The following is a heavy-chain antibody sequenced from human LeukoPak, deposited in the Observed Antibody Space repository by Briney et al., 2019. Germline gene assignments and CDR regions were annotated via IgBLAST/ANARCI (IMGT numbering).Heavy chain of an antibody. J-gene: IGHJ3*02. CDR2: ISSNGGST. CDR1: GFTFSSYA. V-gene: IGHV3-64*01. D-gene: IGHD5-18*01. CDR3: AKDTGYSYGSNDAFDI. Sequence: GGSLRLSCAASGFTFSSYAMHWVRQAPGKGLEYVSAISSNGGSTYYANSVKGRFTISRDNSKNTLYLQMGSLRAEDTALYYCAKDTGYSYGSNDAFDIWGQGTMVTVSS.